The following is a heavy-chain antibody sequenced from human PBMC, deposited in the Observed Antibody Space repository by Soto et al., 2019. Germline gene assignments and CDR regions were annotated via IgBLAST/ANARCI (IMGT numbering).Heavy chain of an antibody. J-gene: IGHJ3*02. Sequence: GASVKVSCKASGYTFTSYDINWVRQATGQGLEWMGWMNPNSGNTGYAQKFQGRVTMTRNTSISTAYMELSSLRSEDTAVYYCARGCRGDIVVVPAAPPDAFDIWGQGTMVTVS. CDR3: ARGCRGDIVVVPAAPPDAFDI. D-gene: IGHD2-2*01. V-gene: IGHV1-8*01. CDR1: GYTFTSYD. CDR2: MNPNSGNT.